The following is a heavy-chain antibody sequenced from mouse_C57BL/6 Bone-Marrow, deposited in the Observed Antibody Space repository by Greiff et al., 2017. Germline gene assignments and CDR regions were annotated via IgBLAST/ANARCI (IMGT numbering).Heavy chain of an antibody. J-gene: IGHJ3*01. CDR1: GYAFSSSG. D-gene: IGHD1-1*02. CDR3: AIWGARFAY. V-gene: IGHV1-82*01. Sequence: QVQLQQSGPELVKPGASVKISCKASGYAFSSSGMNWVKLRPGKGLEWIGRIYPGDGDTNYNGKFKGKVTLIADKSSSTEHLQLSSLTAEDSAVYFCAIWGARFAYWGQGTLVTVSA. CDR2: IYPGDGDT.